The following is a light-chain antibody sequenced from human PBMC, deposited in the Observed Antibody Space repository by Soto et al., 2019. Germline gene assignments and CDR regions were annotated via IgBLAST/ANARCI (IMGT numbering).Light chain of an antibody. V-gene: IGKV1-5*01. CDR3: QQYHTYWT. CDR2: GAS. J-gene: IGKJ1*01. Sequence: IQMTQSPSTLSASVGETIPISCRASQSVDKWLAWYQQKPGKPPKVLIHGASNLEGGVSSRFSGSGSGTEFALTISSLQPDDFGTYYCQQYHTYWTFGQGTKVEIK. CDR1: QSVDKW.